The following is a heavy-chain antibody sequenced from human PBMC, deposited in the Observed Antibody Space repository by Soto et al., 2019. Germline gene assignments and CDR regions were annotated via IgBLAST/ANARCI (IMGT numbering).Heavy chain of an antibody. J-gene: IGHJ6*03. CDR3: AKNPNYYDYMDV. Sequence: QVQLVESGGGLVKPGGSLRLSCAASGFTFRDNYMTWIRQAPGKGLQWISYITSSGSYRHYADSVKGRFTISRDNANNSIYLQMNNLRAKDTSVYYFAKNPNYYDYMDVWGKGTTVIVSS. V-gene: IGHV3-11*01. CDR1: GFTFRDNY. CDR2: ITSSGSYR.